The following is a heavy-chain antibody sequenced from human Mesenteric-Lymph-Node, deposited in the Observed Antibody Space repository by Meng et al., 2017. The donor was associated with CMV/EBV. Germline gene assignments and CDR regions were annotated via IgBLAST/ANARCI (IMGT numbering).Heavy chain of an antibody. Sequence: SVKVSCKASGYTLTDYYLHWVRQAPGQGLEWMGGIIPILGIANYAQKFQGRVTITADKSTSTAYMELSSLRSEDTAVYYCARSSSSGYYYPYYYYGMDVWGQGTTVTVSS. D-gene: IGHD3-22*01. CDR1: GYTLTDYY. V-gene: IGHV1-69*10. CDR3: ARSSSSGYYYPYYYYGMDV. J-gene: IGHJ6*02. CDR2: IIPILGIA.